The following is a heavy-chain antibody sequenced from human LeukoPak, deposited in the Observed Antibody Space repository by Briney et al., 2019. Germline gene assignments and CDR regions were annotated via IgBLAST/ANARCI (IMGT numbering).Heavy chain of an antibody. J-gene: IGHJ5*02. CDR1: GFTFSGSA. D-gene: IGHD1-26*01. CDR3: TRDSGTYNWFDP. V-gene: IGHV3-73*01. CDR2: IDKKDKGYATAT. Sequence: GGSLKLSRAASGFTFSGSAIHWIRQSSGKGLEWVGQIDKKDKGYATATAYAASVKGRFTISRDDSINTAYLQMKSLKTEDTALYYCTRDSGTYNWFDPWGQGTLVTVSS.